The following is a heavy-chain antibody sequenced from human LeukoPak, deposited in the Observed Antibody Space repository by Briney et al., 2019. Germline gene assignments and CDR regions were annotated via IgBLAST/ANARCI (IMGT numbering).Heavy chain of an antibody. J-gene: IGHJ4*02. CDR2: IKRDGSEK. Sequence: GGSLRLSWAASGLTFSSYWMGWVRQAPGKGLEWVANIKRDGSEKYYVDSVKGRFTISRDNAKNSLYLQMNSLRAEDTAVYYWARDSGYSSGRYGGDHWGQGTLVRVSS. D-gene: IGHD6-19*01. V-gene: IGHV3-7*04. CDR1: GLTFSSYW. CDR3: ARDSGYSSGRYGGDH.